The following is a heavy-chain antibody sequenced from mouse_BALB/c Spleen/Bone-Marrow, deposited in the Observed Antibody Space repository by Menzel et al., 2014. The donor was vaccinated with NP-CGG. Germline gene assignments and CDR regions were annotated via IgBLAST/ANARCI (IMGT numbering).Heavy chain of an antibody. CDR1: GFTFSNYW. D-gene: IGHD4-1*02. V-gene: IGHV6-6*02. CDR3: LQLGRDYAMDY. J-gene: IGHJ4*01. Sequence: DVKLQESGGGLVQPGGSMKLSCVASGFTFSNYWMNWVRQSPEKGLEWVAEIRLKSNNYATHYAESVKGRFTISRDDSKSSVYLQMNNLRAEDTGIYYCLQLGRDYAMDYWGQGTSVTSPQ. CDR2: IRLKSNNYAT.